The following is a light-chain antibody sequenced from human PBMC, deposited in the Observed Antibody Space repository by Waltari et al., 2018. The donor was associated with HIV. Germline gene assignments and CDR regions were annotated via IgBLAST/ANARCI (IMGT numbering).Light chain of an antibody. CDR3: QQYYRTPRT. Sequence: DIVMTQSPDSLAVSLGERATMHCKSSQSVVHSSNNKNYLAWYQQKPGQAPKLLIYWASTRESGVPDRFSGSGSGTDFALTISSLQAEDVAVFYCQQYYRTPRTFGQGTKVEIK. J-gene: IGKJ1*01. CDR2: WAS. CDR1: QSVVHSSNNKNY. V-gene: IGKV4-1*01.